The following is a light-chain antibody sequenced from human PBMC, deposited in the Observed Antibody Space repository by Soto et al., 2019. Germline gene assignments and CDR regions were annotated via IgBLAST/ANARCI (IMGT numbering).Light chain of an antibody. Sequence: QSVLPKPSSVSGSPGQSIAISCLRTSSDVGAYDYVSWYQQHPDRAPKLMIYEVSNRPSGVSNRFSGSKSVNTATLTISGLQAEDEADYYCSSYTSSSTRVFGTGTKVTVL. CDR3: SSYTSSSTRV. CDR1: SSDVGAYDY. CDR2: EVS. V-gene: IGLV2-14*03. J-gene: IGLJ1*01.